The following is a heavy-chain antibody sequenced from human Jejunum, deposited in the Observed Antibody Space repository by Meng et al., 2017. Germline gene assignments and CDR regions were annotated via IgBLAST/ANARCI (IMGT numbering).Heavy chain of an antibody. CDR1: GDSISSSYW. J-gene: IGHJ1*01. D-gene: IGHD2-8*01. V-gene: IGHV4-4*02. CDR2: IYHSGTT. Sequence: QVQVQEVGPGLVKPWGTLSLTCAVSGDSISSSYWWSRVRQSPGKGLEWIGEIYHSGTTNYNPSLKSRVTLSVDKSKNQFSLNLSSVTAADTAVYFCARDFEALNGVWGQGTLVTVSS. CDR3: ARDFEALNGV.